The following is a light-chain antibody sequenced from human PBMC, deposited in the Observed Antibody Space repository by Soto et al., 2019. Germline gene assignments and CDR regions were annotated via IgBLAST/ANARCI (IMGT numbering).Light chain of an antibody. CDR2: RVT. V-gene: IGLV2-14*01. Sequence: PALAQPASSSGSPGQSITISYTGTSSDVGGYNFVSWYQQHPGKAPKLMIYRVTNRPSGVSSRFSGSKSGNTASLTISGLQAEDEADYYCSSYTSNITPYVFGTGTKVTVL. CDR3: SSYTSNITPYV. J-gene: IGLJ1*01. CDR1: SSDVGGYNF.